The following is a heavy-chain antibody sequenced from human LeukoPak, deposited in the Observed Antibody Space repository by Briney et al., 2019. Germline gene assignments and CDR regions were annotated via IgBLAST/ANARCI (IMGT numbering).Heavy chain of an antibody. CDR3: AGERGEEYSSGWYKTNYFYN. Sequence: PSETLSLTCTVSGDSFTSVTDYWAWIRQPPGKGLEWIASGDYSGCTYYNPSLESRVAISADMSKNQISLKLTSVTGADTAVYYCAGERGEEYSSGWYKTNYFYNWGQGIRVTVSS. J-gene: IGHJ4*02. CDR1: GDSFTSVTDY. CDR2: GDYSGCT. V-gene: IGHV4-39*07. D-gene: IGHD6-19*01.